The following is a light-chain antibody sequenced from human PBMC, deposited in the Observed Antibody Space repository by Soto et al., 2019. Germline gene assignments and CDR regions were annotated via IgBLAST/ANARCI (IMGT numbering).Light chain of an antibody. Sequence: EIVLTQSPGTLSLSPGERATLSCRASQSVSNNYLAWYQQKPGQAPRLLIADASRRATGIPDRFSGSGSGTDFTLTISRLEPEDFAVYYCQQFARSPLTFGQGTKVDIK. CDR1: QSVSNNY. J-gene: IGKJ1*01. CDR2: DAS. V-gene: IGKV3-20*01. CDR3: QQFARSPLT.